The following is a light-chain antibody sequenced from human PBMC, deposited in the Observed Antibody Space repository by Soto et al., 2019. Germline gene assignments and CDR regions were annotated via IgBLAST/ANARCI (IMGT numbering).Light chain of an antibody. CDR1: RFNVGRNA. CDR3: ATWDDSLNGPQ. Sequence: QSVLTQPPSASGTPGQRVTISCVGSRFNVGRNAVSWYQQVPGMDPKLLVFATDKRPSGVPDRFSGSASGASASLAISGLQSEDEADYYCATWDDSLNGPQFGGGTKLTVL. CDR2: ATD. J-gene: IGLJ2*01. V-gene: IGLV1-44*01.